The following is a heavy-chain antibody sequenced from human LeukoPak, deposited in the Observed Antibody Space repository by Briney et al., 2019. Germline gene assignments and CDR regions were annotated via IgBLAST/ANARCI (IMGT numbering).Heavy chain of an antibody. CDR3: TRRRGTDGFDI. CDR2: INSDGSSA. V-gene: IGHV3-74*01. D-gene: IGHD1-26*01. Sequence: GGSLRLSCAASGFTFSSYWMYWVRQAPGKGLVWVSRINSDGSSAIYADFVKGRFTISRDNAKNTLYVQMNSLRAEDTAVYYCTRRRGTDGFDIWGQGTMVTVSS. J-gene: IGHJ3*02. CDR1: GFTFSSYW.